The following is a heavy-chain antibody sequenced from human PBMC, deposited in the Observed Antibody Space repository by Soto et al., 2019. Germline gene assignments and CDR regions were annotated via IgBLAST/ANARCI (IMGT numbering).Heavy chain of an antibody. CDR2: TYYRSKWYI. D-gene: IGHD6-13*01. V-gene: IGHV6-1*01. J-gene: IGHJ4*02. CDR1: GDSVSSNSAA. Sequence: SQTLSLTCVISGDSVSSNSAAWNWIRQSPSRGLEWLGRTYYRSKWYIDYALSVKSRITINPDTSKNQFSLQLNSVTPEDTAVYYCARVSAGLYYFDYWGQGTLVTVSS. CDR3: ARVSAGLYYFDY.